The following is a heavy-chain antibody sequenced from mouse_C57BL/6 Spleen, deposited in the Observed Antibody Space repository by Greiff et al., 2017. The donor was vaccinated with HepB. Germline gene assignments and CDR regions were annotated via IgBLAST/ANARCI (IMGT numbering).Heavy chain of an antibody. J-gene: IGHJ2*01. CDR1: GYTFTSYT. Sequence: QVQLQQSGAELARPGASVKMSCKASGYTFTSYTMHWVKQRPGQGLEWIGYINPSSGYTKYNQKFKDKATLTADKSSSTAYMQLSSLTSEDSAVYYCARGDYYCSSFDYWGQGTTLTVSS. V-gene: IGHV1-4*01. CDR2: INPSSGYT. D-gene: IGHD1-1*01. CDR3: ARGDYYCSSFDY.